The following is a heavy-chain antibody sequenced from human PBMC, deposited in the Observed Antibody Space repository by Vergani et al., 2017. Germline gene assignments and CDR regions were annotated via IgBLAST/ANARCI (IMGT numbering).Heavy chain of an antibody. D-gene: IGHD3-3*01. V-gene: IGHV2-26*01. CDR2: IFSNDEK. CDR3: ARILRSGYEFWSGYSQYNWFDP. Sequence: QITLKESGPTLVKPTQTLTLTCTFSGFSLSPSGVGVGWIRQPPGKALEWLAHIFSNDEKSYSTSLKSRLTISKDTSKIQVVLTMTNMDPVDTATYYCARILRSGYEFWSGYSQYNWFDPWGQGTLVTVSS. J-gene: IGHJ5*02. CDR1: GFSLSPSGVG.